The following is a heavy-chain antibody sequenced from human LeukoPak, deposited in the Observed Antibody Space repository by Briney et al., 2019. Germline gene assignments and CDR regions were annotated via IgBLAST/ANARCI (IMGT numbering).Heavy chain of an antibody. CDR3: ARDPPMIVSPAMLDY. J-gene: IGHJ4*02. CDR1: GFTFSIYW. Sequence: GGSLRLSCAASGFTFSIYWMHWVRQAPGKGLVWVSRINSGGSSTNYADSVKGRFTISRDNAKNTLYLQMNSLRAEDTAVYYCARDPPMIVSPAMLDYWGQGTLVTVSS. CDR2: INSGGSST. D-gene: IGHD3-22*01. V-gene: IGHV3-74*01.